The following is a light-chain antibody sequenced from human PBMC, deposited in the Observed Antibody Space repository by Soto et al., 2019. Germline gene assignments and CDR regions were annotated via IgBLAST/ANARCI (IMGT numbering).Light chain of an antibody. CDR1: SSDVGAYNF. Sequence: QSVLTQPRSVSASPGQSVTISCTGTSSDVGAYNFVSWYRQHPGKAPKLMLYDVSKRPSGVPDRFSGSRSGNTASLTISGLQTEDEADYYCCSYAGSSSVVFGGGTKLTVL. J-gene: IGLJ2*01. CDR3: CSYAGSSSVV. V-gene: IGLV2-11*01. CDR2: DVS.